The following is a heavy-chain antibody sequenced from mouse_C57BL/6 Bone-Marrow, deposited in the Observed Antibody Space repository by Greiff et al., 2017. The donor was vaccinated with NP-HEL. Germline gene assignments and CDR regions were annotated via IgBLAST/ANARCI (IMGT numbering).Heavy chain of an antibody. CDR2: FYPGSGSI. V-gene: IGHV1-62-2*01. CDR1: GYTFTEYT. J-gene: IGHJ2*01. Sequence: QVQLQQSGAELVKPGASVKLSCKASGYTFTEYTIHWVKQRSGQGLEWIGWFYPGSGSIKYNEKFKDKATLTADKSSSTVYMELSRLTSEDSAVYFCARREDGGVYYGNSYFDYWGQGTTLTVSS. D-gene: IGHD2-1*01. CDR3: ARREDGGVYYGNSYFDY.